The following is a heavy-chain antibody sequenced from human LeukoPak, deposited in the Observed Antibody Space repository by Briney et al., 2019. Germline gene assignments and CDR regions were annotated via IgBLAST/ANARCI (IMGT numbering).Heavy chain of an antibody. CDR2: ISSSSSYI. CDR3: ARGGPDCSSTSCPFDY. CDR1: RFTFSGYS. V-gene: IGHV3-21*01. D-gene: IGHD2-2*01. Sequence: GGSLRLSCAASRFTFSGYSMNWVRQAPGKGLEWVSSISSSSSYIYYADSVKGRFTISRDNAKNSLYLQMNSLRAEDTAVYYCARGGPDCSSTSCPFDYWGQGTLVTVSS. J-gene: IGHJ4*02.